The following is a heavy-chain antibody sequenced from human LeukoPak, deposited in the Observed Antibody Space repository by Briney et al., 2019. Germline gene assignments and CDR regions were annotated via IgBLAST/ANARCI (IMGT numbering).Heavy chain of an antibody. D-gene: IGHD3-16*01. CDR1: GGSISSTTHY. V-gene: IGHV4-39*01. Sequence: SETLSLTCSVSGGSISSTTHYWAWIRQPPGKGLEWIESVYYSGITYYNPSLKGRVTISVDTSKNQFSLKLSSLTAADTAFYYCARHFGSTSGGYLDYWGQGTLVTVSS. CDR3: ARHFGSTSGGYLDY. J-gene: IGHJ4*02. CDR2: VYYSGIT.